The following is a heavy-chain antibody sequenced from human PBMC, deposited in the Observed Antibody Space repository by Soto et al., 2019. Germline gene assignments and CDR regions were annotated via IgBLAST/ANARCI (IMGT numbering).Heavy chain of an antibody. V-gene: IGHV3-21*01. CDR1: GFTFSSYS. J-gene: IGHJ5*02. Sequence: GGSLRLSCAASGFTFSSYSMNWVRQAPGKGLEWVSSISSSSSYIYYADSVKGRFTISRDNAKNSLYLQMNSLRAEDTAVYYCARDLGLDYCSSTSCYVRARWFDPWGQGTLVTVSS. CDR2: ISSSSSYI. D-gene: IGHD2-2*01. CDR3: ARDLGLDYCSSTSCYVRARWFDP.